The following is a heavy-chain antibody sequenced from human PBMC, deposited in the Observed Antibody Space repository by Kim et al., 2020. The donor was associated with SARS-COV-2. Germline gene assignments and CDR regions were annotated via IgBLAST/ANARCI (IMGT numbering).Heavy chain of an antibody. CDR2: IYSGGST. CDR3: ARDPGYGSGSYFPYYYGMDV. J-gene: IGHJ6*02. CDR1: GFTVSSNY. Sequence: GGSLRLSCAASGFTVSSNYMSWVRQAPGKGLEWVSVIYSGGSTYYADSVKGRFTISRDNSKNTLYLQMNSLRAEDTAVYYCARDPGYGSGSYFPYYYGMDVWGQGTTVTVSS. V-gene: IGHV3-66*01. D-gene: IGHD3-10*01.